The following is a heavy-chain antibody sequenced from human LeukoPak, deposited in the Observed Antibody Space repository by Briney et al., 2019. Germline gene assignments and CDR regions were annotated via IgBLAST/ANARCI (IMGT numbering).Heavy chain of an antibody. Sequence: GGSLRLSCAASGFTFSSYNMNWVRQAPGKGLEWVSSITSSGTYTFYADSVKGRFTISRDNAKNSLYLQMNSLRDEDTAIYYCARDPYNGNYGDFYYYYMDVWGKGTTVTISS. CDR1: GFTFSSYN. CDR3: ARDPYNGNYGDFYYYYMDV. V-gene: IGHV3-21*01. CDR2: ITSSGTYT. J-gene: IGHJ6*03. D-gene: IGHD1-26*01.